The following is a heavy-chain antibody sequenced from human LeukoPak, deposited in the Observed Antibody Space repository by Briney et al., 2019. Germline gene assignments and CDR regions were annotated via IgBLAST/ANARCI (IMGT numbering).Heavy chain of an antibody. CDR1: GGTFSTYA. D-gene: IGHD3-10*01. J-gene: IGHJ6*04. Sequence: SVKVSCKASGGTFSTYAVSWVRQAPPQGLEWMGAIFPMFGTANYAQKFQGRVTITADASTSIAYMELSSLRSEDTAVYYCARDQWFGELSTFHYAMDVWGKGTTVTVSS. CDR3: ARDQWFGELSTFHYAMDV. V-gene: IGHV1-69*13. CDR2: IFPMFGTA.